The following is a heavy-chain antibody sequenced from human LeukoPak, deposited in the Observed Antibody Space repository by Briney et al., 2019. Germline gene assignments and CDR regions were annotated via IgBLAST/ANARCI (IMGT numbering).Heavy chain of an antibody. CDR3: ARTSYSSGWSAFDY. V-gene: IGHV4-34*01. J-gene: IGHJ4*02. CDR1: GGSFSGYY. D-gene: IGHD6-19*01. CDR2: INHSGST. Sequence: SETLSLTCAVHGGSFSGYYWSWIRQSPGKGLAWIGEINHSGSTNYNPSLKSRVTISVDTSKNQFSLKLSSVTAADTAVYYCARTSYSSGWSAFDYWGQGTLVTVSS.